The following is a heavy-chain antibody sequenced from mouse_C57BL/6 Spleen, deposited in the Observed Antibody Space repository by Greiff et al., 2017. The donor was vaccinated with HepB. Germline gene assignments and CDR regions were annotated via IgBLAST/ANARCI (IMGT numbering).Heavy chain of an antibody. Sequence: DVMLVESGGGLVKPGGSLKLSCAASGFTFSDYGMHWVRQAPEKGLEWVAYISSGSSTIYYADTVKGRFTISRDNAKNTLFLQMTSLRSEDTAMYYCARTTTVVGYAMDYWGQGTSVTVSS. CDR2: ISSGSSTI. J-gene: IGHJ4*01. V-gene: IGHV5-17*01. D-gene: IGHD1-1*01. CDR3: ARTTTVVGYAMDY. CDR1: GFTFSDYG.